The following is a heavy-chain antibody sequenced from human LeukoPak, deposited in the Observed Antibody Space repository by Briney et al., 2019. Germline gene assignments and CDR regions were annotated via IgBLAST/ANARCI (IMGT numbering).Heavy chain of an antibody. Sequence: PGGSLRLSCAASGFTFSSYSMNWVRQAPGKGLEWVSYISSSSSTIYYADSVKGRFTISRDNAKNSLYLLMNSLRDEDTAVYYCARPVAGTVVGYWGQGTLVTVSS. CDR1: GFTFSSYS. CDR2: ISSSSSTI. J-gene: IGHJ4*02. D-gene: IGHD6-19*01. CDR3: ARPVAGTVVGY. V-gene: IGHV3-48*02.